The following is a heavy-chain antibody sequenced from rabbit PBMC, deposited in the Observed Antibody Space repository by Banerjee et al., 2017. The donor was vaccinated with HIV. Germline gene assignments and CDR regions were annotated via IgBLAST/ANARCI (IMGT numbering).Heavy chain of an antibody. CDR2: IYTGSSGST. Sequence: QEQLVESGGGLVQPEGSLTLTCTASGFSFSSSYYMCWVRQAPGKGLEWIGCIYTGSSGSTYYASWAKGRFTISKTSSTTVTLQMTSLTAADTATYFCARDTGNAFAFAPWGPGTLVTVS. J-gene: IGHJ2*01. D-gene: IGHD6-1*01. CDR1: GFSFSSSYY. V-gene: IGHV1S45*01. CDR3: ARDTGNAFAFAP.